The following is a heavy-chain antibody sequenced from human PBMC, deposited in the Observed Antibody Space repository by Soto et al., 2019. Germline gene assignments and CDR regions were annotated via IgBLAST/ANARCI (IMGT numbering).Heavy chain of an antibody. V-gene: IGHV3-15*01. Sequence: GRSLRLSCAASGFTFSNAWMSWVRQAPGKGLEWVGRIKSKTDGGTTDYAAPEKGRFTISRDDSKNTLYLQMNSLKTEDTAVYYCTTDTNCSSYGPWGQGTLVTVSS. CDR2: IKSKTDGGTT. J-gene: IGHJ5*02. D-gene: IGHD5-18*01. CDR1: GFTFSNAW. CDR3: TTDTNCSSYGP.